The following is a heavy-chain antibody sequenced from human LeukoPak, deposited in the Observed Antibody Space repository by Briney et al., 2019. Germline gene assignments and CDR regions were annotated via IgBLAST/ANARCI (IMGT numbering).Heavy chain of an antibody. V-gene: IGHV4-34*01. J-gene: IGHJ6*02. Sequence: SETLSLTCTVSGGSISSYYWSWIRQPPGKGLEWIGEINHSGSTNYNPSLKSRVTISVDTSKNQFSLKLSSVTAADTAVYYCARGGGYCSSTSCYQLYYYYYGMDVWGQGTTVTVSS. CDR1: GGSISSYY. CDR2: INHSGST. CDR3: ARGGGYCSSTSCYQLYYYYYGMDV. D-gene: IGHD2-2*01.